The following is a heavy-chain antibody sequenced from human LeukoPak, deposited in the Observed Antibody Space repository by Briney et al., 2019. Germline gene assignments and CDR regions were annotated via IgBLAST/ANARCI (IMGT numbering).Heavy chain of an antibody. CDR1: GFTFSSYG. V-gene: IGHV3-30*02. CDR3: AEDRIVVVPAAMGVLDY. Sequence: GGSLRLSCAASGFTFSSYGMHWVRQAPGKGLEWVAFIRYDGSNKYYADSVKGRFTISRDNSKNTLYLQMNSLRAEDTAVYYCAEDRIVVVPAAMGVLDYWGQGTLVTVSS. D-gene: IGHD2-2*01. J-gene: IGHJ4*02. CDR2: IRYDGSNK.